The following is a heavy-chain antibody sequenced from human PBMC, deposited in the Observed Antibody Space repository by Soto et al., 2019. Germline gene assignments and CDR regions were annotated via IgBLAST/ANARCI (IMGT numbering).Heavy chain of an antibody. J-gene: IGHJ4*02. D-gene: IGHD3-3*01. Sequence: QVQLQQWGAGQLKPSETLSLTCAVYGGTFSGYYWNWIRQPPGKGLEWIGEINHSGSTNYNPSLKSRVTISVDTSKNKFSLNVSSVSAADTAVYYCARGSTRNTICGVAKYYYDYWGQGNLVTVSS. CDR3: ARGSTRNTICGVAKYYYDY. CDR2: INHSGST. V-gene: IGHV4-34*01. CDR1: GGTFSGYY.